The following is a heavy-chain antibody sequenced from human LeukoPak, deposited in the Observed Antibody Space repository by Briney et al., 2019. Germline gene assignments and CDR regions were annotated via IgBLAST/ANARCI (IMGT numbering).Heavy chain of an antibody. V-gene: IGHV3-30-3*01. Sequence: GGSLRLSCAASGFTFSSYAMHWVRQAPGKGLEWVAVISYDGSNKYYADSVKGRFTISRDNSKNTLYLQMNSQRAEDTAVYYCARARDEWELLWGLPDYWGQGTLVTVSS. D-gene: IGHD1-26*01. CDR3: ARARDEWELLWGLPDY. CDR2: ISYDGSNK. J-gene: IGHJ4*02. CDR1: GFTFSSYA.